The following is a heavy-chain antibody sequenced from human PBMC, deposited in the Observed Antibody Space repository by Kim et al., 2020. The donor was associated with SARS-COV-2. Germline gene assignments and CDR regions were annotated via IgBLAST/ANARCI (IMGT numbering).Heavy chain of an antibody. Sequence: ASVKVSCKASGYTFTSFVMNCVRQAPGQGLEWMGWINTKTGNPTYAQGFTGRAVFSLDTSVSTAYLQISSLKAEDTAVYYCARDGGYYGSNWYFDLWGRGTLVTVSS. CDR2: INTKTGNP. D-gene: IGHD3-10*01. V-gene: IGHV7-4-1*02. CDR1: GYTFTSFV. CDR3: ARDGGYYGSNWYFDL. J-gene: IGHJ2*01.